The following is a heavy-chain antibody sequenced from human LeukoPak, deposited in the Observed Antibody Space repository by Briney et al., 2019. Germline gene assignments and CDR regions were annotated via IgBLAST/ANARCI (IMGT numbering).Heavy chain of an antibody. J-gene: IGHJ4*02. V-gene: IGHV3-21*04. D-gene: IGHD4-17*01. Sequence: GGSLRLSCAASGFTFSSYSMNWVRQAPGKGLEWVSSITCSSSYIYYADSVKGRFTISRDNAKNSLYLQMNSLRAEDTAVYYCAKTTVTTWFFYYWGQGTLVTVSS. CDR2: ITCSSSYI. CDR1: GFTFSSYS. CDR3: AKTTVTTWFFYY.